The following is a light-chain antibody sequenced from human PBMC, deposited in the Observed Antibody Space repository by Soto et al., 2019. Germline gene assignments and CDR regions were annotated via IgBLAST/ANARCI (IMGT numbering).Light chain of an antibody. J-gene: IGLJ1*01. CDR2: EVS. V-gene: IGLV2-14*01. CDR3: NSQRSSGTRV. CDR1: SSDVGGYKR. Sequence: LTQPASVSGSPGQSITISCTGTSSDVGGYKRVSWYQHHPGKAPKLMIYEVSNRPSGVSNRFSGSKSGYTASLTISGLQAEDEADYYCNSQRSSGTRVFGTGTKVTVL.